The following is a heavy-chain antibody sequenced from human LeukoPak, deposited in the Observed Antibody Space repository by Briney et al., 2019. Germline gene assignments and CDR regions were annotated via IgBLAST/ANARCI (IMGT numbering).Heavy chain of an antibody. CDR3: ARPAADSSGYYPYFDY. V-gene: IGHV5-51*01. Sequence: LGESLKISCKGSGYSLTSYWIGWVRQMPGKGLEWMGIVYPGDSDTRYSPSFQGQVTISADKSISTPYLQWSSLKASDTAMYYCARPAADSSGYYPYFDYWGQGTLVTVSS. CDR1: GYSLTSYW. J-gene: IGHJ4*02. D-gene: IGHD3-22*01. CDR2: VYPGDSDT.